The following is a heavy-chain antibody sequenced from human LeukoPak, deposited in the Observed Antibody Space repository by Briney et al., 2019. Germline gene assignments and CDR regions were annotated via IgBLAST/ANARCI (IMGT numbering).Heavy chain of an antibody. CDR3: ARSGGYSSPQNY. D-gene: IGHD6-19*01. Sequence: PSKTLSLTCTVSGGSISSGDYYWSWIRQPPGKGLEWIGYIYYSGSTYYNPSFKSRVTISVDTSKSQFSLKLNSVTAADTAVYYCARSGGYSSPQNYWGQGTLVTVSS. CDR1: GGSISSGDYY. CDR2: IYYSGST. J-gene: IGHJ4*02. V-gene: IGHV4-30-4*01.